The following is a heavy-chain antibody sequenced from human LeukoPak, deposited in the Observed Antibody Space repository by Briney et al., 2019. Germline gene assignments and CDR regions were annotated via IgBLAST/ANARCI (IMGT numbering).Heavy chain of an antibody. CDR3: AKDQVGAAAGTLLHY. J-gene: IGHJ4*02. D-gene: IGHD6-13*01. CDR2: ISTGDGRT. Sequence: GASLRLSCAASGFTFSSYAMSWVRQTPGKGLEWVSTISTGDGRTYYADSVKGRFTIFRDNSKNTLYLRMNSLRAEDTAVYYCAKDQVGAAAGTLLHYWGQGTLVTVSS. CDR1: GFTFSSYA. V-gene: IGHV3-23*01.